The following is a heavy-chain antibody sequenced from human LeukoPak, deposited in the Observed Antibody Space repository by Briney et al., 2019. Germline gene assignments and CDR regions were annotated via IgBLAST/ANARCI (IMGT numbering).Heavy chain of an antibody. CDR2: IKSKTDGGTT. CDR3: TTDPPDILTGYYLAFDI. V-gene: IGHV3-15*01. CDR1: GFTVSSNY. Sequence: PGGSLRLSCAASGFTVSSNYMSWVRQAPGKGLEWVGRIKSKTDGGTTDYAAPVKGRFTISRDDSKNTLYLQMNSLKTEDTAVYYCTTDPPDILTGYYLAFDIWGQGTMVTVSS. D-gene: IGHD3-9*01. J-gene: IGHJ3*02.